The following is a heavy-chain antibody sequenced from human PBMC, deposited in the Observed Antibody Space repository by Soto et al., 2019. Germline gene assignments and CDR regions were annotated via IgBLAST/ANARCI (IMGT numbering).Heavy chain of an antibody. Sequence: QVQLVVSGGGLVKPGGSLRISCAASGFTFSDYYISWIRQAPGKGLEWVSYISSSGSIIYYADSVKGRFTISRDNAKNSLYLQMNSLRDEDTAVYYCALAGYDSNYYAVTPLSAGHFWGQGTLVTVSS. CDR3: ALAGYDSNYYAVTPLSAGHF. D-gene: IGHD4-4*01. CDR2: ISSSGSII. V-gene: IGHV3-11*01. CDR1: GFTFSDYY. J-gene: IGHJ4*02.